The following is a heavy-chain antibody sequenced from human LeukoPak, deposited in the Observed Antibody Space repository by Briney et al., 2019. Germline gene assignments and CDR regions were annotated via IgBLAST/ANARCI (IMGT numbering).Heavy chain of an antibody. D-gene: IGHD3-9*01. CDR1: GGSISSSSYY. J-gene: IGHJ3*02. Sequence: KPSETLSLTCTVSGGSISSSSYYWDWIRQPPGKGLEWIGSIYYSGSTYYNPSLKSRVTISVDTSKKQLSLKLSSVTAADTAVYYCARARYVNSFYAFDIWGQGTLVTVSS. V-gene: IGHV4-39*07. CDR3: ARARYVNSFYAFDI. CDR2: IYYSGST.